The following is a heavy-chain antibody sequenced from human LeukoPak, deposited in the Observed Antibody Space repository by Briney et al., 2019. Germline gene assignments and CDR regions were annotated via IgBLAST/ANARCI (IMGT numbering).Heavy chain of an antibody. J-gene: IGHJ4*02. CDR3: AREIGYSRYFDY. V-gene: IGHV3-30*01. CDR1: GFTFSSYA. Sequence: GGSLRLSCAASGFTFSSYAMHWVRHAPGKGIEWVAVISYDGSNKYYADSVKGRFTISRDNSKNTLYLQMNSLRAEDTAVYYCAREIGYSRYFDYWGQGTLVTVSS. D-gene: IGHD5-18*01. CDR2: ISYDGSNK.